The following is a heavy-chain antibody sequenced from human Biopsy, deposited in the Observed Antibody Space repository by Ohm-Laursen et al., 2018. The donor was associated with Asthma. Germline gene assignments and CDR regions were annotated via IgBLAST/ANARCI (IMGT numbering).Heavy chain of an antibody. D-gene: IGHD2-2*01. V-gene: IGHV1-69*13. Sequence: SVKVSCKSLGGTFNTYVIGWVRQAPGQGLEWMGGINSVFGTTTYPQKFQDRVTITADDSTSTVYMELSSLRSEDTAVYYCARKAGSCISRTCYSLDLWGQGTLITVSS. CDR1: GGTFNTYV. CDR3: ARKAGSCISRTCYSLDL. CDR2: INSVFGTT. J-gene: IGHJ5*02.